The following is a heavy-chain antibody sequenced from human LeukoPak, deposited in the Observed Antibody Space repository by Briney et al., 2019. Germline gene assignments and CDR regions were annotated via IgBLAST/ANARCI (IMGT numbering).Heavy chain of an antibody. J-gene: IGHJ3*01. CDR1: GYSFISYW. CDR3: AIAMIRGEDAFDV. V-gene: IGHV5-51*01. Sequence: GESLKISCKGSGYSFISYWLGWVRQMPGKGLELMGIIYPGDSDTRYSPSFQGQVTISADKSISTAYLQWSSLKASDTAIYYCAIAMIRGEDAFDVWGQGTMVTVSS. D-gene: IGHD3-10*01. CDR2: IYPGDSDT.